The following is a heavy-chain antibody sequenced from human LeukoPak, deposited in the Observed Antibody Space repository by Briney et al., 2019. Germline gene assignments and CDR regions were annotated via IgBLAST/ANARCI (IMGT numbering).Heavy chain of an antibody. CDR1: GFTFSSYA. J-gene: IGHJ4*02. CDR2: ISGSGGST. Sequence: GGPLRLSCAASGFTFSSYAMSWVRQAPGKGLEWVSAISGSGGSTYYTDSVKGRFTISRDNSKNTLYLQMNSLRAEDTAVYYCAKPLGVAAAHLPIGYWGQGTLVTVSS. CDR3: AKPLGVAAAHLPIGY. D-gene: IGHD6-13*01. V-gene: IGHV3-23*01.